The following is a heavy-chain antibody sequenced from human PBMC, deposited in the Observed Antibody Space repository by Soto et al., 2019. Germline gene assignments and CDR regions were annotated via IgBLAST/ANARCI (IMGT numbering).Heavy chain of an antibody. V-gene: IGHV1-18*01. CDR1: GYTFSSYG. CDR3: AKEAPNHRLS. D-gene: IGHD3-16*02. CDR2: IIAYNFNT. J-gene: IGHJ5*02. Sequence: ASVKVSCKASGYTFSSYGISLVRQAPVQVLELIVWIIAYNFNTNYSQKFQGRFTITTYTSTITAYIELRILISDDTAVYYCAKEAPNHRLSWGQGTLVTVSS.